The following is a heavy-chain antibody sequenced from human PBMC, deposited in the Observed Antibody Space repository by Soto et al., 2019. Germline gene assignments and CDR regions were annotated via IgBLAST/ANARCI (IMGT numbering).Heavy chain of an antibody. CDR3: ARQKGALAYNWFDP. J-gene: IGHJ5*02. CDR1: GFTFSSHS. Sequence: EVQLVESGGGLVQPGGSLRLSCAASGFTFSSHSMNWVRQAPGKGLEWVSYISSSGSALYHADFVRGRFTISRDNAKNSLYLQMNSLRAEDTAVYYCARQKGALAYNWFDPWGQGTLVTVSS. V-gene: IGHV3-48*01. D-gene: IGHD3-16*01. CDR2: ISSSGSAL.